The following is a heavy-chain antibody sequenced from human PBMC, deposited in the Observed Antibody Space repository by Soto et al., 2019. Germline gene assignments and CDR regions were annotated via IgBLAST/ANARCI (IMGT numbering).Heavy chain of an antibody. D-gene: IGHD6-19*01. Sequence: EVQVLESGGGLVQPGGSLRLSCVASGFTFSDFAMSWVRQAPGKGLEWVSSISGSGGTIYYADSVNGRFTIASDNSNNTLYLQMHSLRADDTAVYFCAKLRGSGWYFHYWGQGTLVAVSS. CDR1: GFTFSDFA. CDR2: ISGSGGTI. CDR3: AKLRGSGWYFHY. J-gene: IGHJ4*02. V-gene: IGHV3-23*01.